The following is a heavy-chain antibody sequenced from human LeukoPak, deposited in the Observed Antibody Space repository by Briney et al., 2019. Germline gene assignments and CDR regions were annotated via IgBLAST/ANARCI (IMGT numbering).Heavy chain of an antibody. V-gene: IGHV1-18*01. CDR2: ISAYNGNT. CDR3: ARDRRIEWEPALRFDP. Sequence: VASVKVSCKASGYTFTSYGISWVRQAPGQGLEWVGWISAYNGNTNYAQKLQGRVTMTTDTSTSTAYMELRSLRSDDTAVYYCARDRRIEWEPALRFDPWGQGTLVTVSS. J-gene: IGHJ5*02. CDR1: GYTFTSYG. D-gene: IGHD1-26*01.